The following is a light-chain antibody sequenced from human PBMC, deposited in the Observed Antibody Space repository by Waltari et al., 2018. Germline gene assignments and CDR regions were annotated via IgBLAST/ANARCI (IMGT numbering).Light chain of an antibody. CDR2: WAS. Sequence: DIVMTQSPDSLAVSLGERATINCKSSQSVLYISNNKNYLAWYQQKPGQPPKLLIYWASTRESGVPDRFSGSGSETDFTLTISSLQAEDVAVYYCQQYYSKPLTFGGGTKVEIK. V-gene: IGKV4-1*01. J-gene: IGKJ4*01. CDR1: QSVLYISNNKNY. CDR3: QQYYSKPLT.